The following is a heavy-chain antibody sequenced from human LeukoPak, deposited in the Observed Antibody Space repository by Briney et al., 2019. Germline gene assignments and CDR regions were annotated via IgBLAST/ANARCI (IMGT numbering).Heavy chain of an antibody. V-gene: IGHV1-8*03. Sequence: ASVKVSCKASGHTFTSYDINWVRPATGQGREWMGWMNPNSGSTGYAQKFQGRVTITRNTSISTAYMELSGLRSEDTAVYYCARGRSTGYPYYFEYWGQGTLVTVSS. CDR3: ARGRSTGYPYYFEY. D-gene: IGHD5-12*01. CDR2: MNPNSGST. CDR1: GHTFTSYD. J-gene: IGHJ4*02.